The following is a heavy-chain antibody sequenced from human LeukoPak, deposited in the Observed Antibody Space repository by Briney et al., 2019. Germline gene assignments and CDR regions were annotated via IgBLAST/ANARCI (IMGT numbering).Heavy chain of an antibody. Sequence: GGSLRLSCAASGFTFSSYNMNWVRQAPGKGLEWVSYISSSGSTIYFADSVKGRFTISRDNAKNSLYLQMNSLRAEDTAVYYCARDFYMTANYYDSSGAKGDAFDIWGQGTMVTVSS. J-gene: IGHJ3*02. CDR2: ISSSGSTI. CDR3: ARDFYMTANYYDSSGAKGDAFDI. D-gene: IGHD3-22*01. CDR1: GFTFSSYN. V-gene: IGHV3-48*04.